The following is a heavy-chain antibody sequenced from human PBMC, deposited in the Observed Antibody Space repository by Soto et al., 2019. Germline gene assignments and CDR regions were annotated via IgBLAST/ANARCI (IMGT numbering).Heavy chain of an antibody. CDR2: ITVYNGNT. D-gene: IGHD3-16*01. CDR1: GFAFTNYG. V-gene: IGHV1-18*01. CDR3: ARRGYSYYYMDV. Sequence: QVQLVQSGAEVKEPGASVKVSCKASGFAFTNYGFNWLRQAPGQGLEWVGGITVYNGNTDYAQKLQGRVTLTTDTSSTTAYMELRSLISDDTAVYYCARRGYSYYYMDVWGKGTAVTVSS. J-gene: IGHJ6*03.